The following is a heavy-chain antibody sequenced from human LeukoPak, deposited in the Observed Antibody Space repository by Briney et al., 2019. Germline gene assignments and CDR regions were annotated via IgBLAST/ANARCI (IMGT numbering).Heavy chain of an antibody. V-gene: IGHV5-51*01. Sequence: GESLKISCKGSGYSFTNYWIGWVRPMPGKGLEWMGIIYPGDSDTRYSPSFQGQVTISADKSISTAYLQWSSLKASDTAMYYCARLRGLYYYGMDVWGQGTTVTVSS. CDR3: ARLRGLYYYGMDV. J-gene: IGHJ6*02. CDR2: IYPGDSDT. CDR1: GYSFTNYW. D-gene: IGHD1-26*01.